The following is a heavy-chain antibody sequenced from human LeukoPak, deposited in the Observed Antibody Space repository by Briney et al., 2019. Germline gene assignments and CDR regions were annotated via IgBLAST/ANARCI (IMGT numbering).Heavy chain of an antibody. Sequence: GGSLRLSCAASGFTFRTYRMSWVRQAPGKGLEWVAGIKEDGSERYYVESVKGGFTISRDNAENSLSLQMNRLRVEDTALFYCVREREQWEQQQIFDYWGQGTLVTVSS. CDR2: IKEDGSER. D-gene: IGHD1-26*01. V-gene: IGHV3-7*01. CDR1: GFTFRTYR. J-gene: IGHJ4*02. CDR3: VREREQWEQQQIFDY.